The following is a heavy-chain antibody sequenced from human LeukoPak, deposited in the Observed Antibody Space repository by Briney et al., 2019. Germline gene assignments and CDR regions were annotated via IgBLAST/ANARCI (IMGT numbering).Heavy chain of an antibody. CDR3: AKDGDTYCGGDCHSDY. CDR1: GFTFSSYG. Sequence: GGSLRLSCAASGFTFSSYGMHWVRQAPGKGLEWVAFIRYDGSNKYYADSVKGRFTISRDNSKNTLYLQMNSLRAEDTAVYYCAKDGDTYCGGDCHSDYWGQGTLVTVSS. V-gene: IGHV3-30*02. J-gene: IGHJ4*02. CDR2: IRYDGSNK. D-gene: IGHD2-21*01.